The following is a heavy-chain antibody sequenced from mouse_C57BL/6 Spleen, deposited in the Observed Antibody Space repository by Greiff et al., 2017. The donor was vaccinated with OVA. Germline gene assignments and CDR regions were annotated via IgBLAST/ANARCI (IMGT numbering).Heavy chain of an antibody. CDR3: ATYYYGSRTGYFDV. V-gene: IGHV1-39*01. Sequence: VQLKQSGPELVKPGASVKISCKASGYSFTDYNMNWVKQSNGKSLEWIGVINPNYGTTSYNQKFKGKATLTVDQSSSTAYMQLNSLTSEDSAVYYCATYYYGSRTGYFDVWGTGTTVTVSS. CDR1: GYSFTDYN. CDR2: INPNYGTT. J-gene: IGHJ1*03. D-gene: IGHD1-1*01.